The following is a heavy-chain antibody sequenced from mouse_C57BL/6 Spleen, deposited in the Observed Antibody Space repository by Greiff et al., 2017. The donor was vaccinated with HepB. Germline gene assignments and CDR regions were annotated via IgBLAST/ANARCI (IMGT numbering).Heavy chain of an antibody. CDR3: AREEVVATNWYFDV. D-gene: IGHD1-1*01. Sequence: EVMLVESGGGLVKPGGSLKLSCAASGFTFSSYAMSWVRQTPEKRLEWVATISDGGSYTYYPDNVKGRFTISRDNAKNNLYLQMSHLKSEDTAMYYCAREEVVATNWYFDVWGTGTTVTVSS. CDR2: ISDGGSYT. CDR1: GFTFSSYA. V-gene: IGHV5-4*01. J-gene: IGHJ1*03.